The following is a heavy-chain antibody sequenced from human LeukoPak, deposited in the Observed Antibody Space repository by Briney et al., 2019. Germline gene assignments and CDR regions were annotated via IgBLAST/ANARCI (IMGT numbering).Heavy chain of an antibody. J-gene: IGHJ4*02. V-gene: IGHV4-59*08. CDR2: IYYSERT. Sequence: SETLSLTCTVSGGSISSYYWSWIRQPPGKGLEWIGYIYYSERTNYNPSLKSRVTISVDTSKNQFSLKLSSVTAADTAVYYCAVPLKGYCSGGSCYQNDYFDYWGQGTLVTVSS. CDR3: AVPLKGYCSGGSCYQNDYFDY. D-gene: IGHD2-15*01. CDR1: GGSISSYY.